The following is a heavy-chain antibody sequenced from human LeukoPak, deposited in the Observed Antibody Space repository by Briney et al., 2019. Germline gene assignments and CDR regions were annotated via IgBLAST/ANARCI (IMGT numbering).Heavy chain of an antibody. Sequence: GGSLRLSCAASGFTFSSYSMNWVRQAPGKGLEWVSSISSSSSYIYYADSVKGRLTISRDNAKNSLYLQMNSLRAEDTAVYYCARVGSRRTTALDYWGQGTLVTVSS. CDR2: ISSSSSYI. CDR1: GFTFSSYS. V-gene: IGHV3-21*01. J-gene: IGHJ4*02. CDR3: ARVGSRRTTALDY. D-gene: IGHD4-17*01.